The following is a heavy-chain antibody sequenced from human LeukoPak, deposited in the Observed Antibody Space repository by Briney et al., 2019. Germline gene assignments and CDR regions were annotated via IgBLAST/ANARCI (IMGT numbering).Heavy chain of an antibody. CDR3: ARVRSRTRYYDSSGSIN. CDR1: GFTVSSNY. J-gene: IGHJ4*02. Sequence: QSGGSLRLSCAASGFTVSSNYMSWVRQAPGKGLEWVSVIYSGGSTYYADSVKGRFTISRDNSKNTLYLQMNSLRAEDTAVYYCARVRSRTRYYDSSGSINWGQGTLVTVSS. D-gene: IGHD3-22*01. V-gene: IGHV3-53*01. CDR2: IYSGGST.